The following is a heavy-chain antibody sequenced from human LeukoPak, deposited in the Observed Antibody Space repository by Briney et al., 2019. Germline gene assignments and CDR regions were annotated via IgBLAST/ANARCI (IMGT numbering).Heavy chain of an antibody. D-gene: IGHD6-19*01. CDR1: GDSVSSNSAA. J-gene: IGHJ5*02. V-gene: IGHV6-1*01. CDR3: ARSSVAGWFDP. CDR2: TYYRSKWYN. Sequence: SQTLSLTCAISGDSVSSNSAAWNWIRQSPSRGLERLGRTYYRSKWYNDYAVSAKSRITINPDTSKNQFSPQLNSVTPEGTAVYYCARSSVAGWFDPWGQGTLVTVSS.